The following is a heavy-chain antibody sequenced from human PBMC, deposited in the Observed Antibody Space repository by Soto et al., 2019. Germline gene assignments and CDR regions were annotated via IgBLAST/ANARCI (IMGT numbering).Heavy chain of an antibody. V-gene: IGHV1-2*02. CDR2: INPNSGAS. Sequence: SVKVSCKASGYTFTGYYIHWVRQAPGQGLEWMGGINPNSGASNYAQKFQGRVTMTRDTSISTGYMELSRLRSDDTAVYYCARYCSSTSCQFDPWGQGTLVTVSS. J-gene: IGHJ5*02. D-gene: IGHD2-2*01. CDR3: ARYCSSTSCQFDP. CDR1: GYTFTGYY.